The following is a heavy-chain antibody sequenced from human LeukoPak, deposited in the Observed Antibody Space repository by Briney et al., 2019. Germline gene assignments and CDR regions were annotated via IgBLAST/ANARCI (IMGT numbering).Heavy chain of an antibody. V-gene: IGHV4-38-2*02. CDR2: IKHSGST. Sequence: SETLSLTCTVSGYSLSSGYYWGWIRHPPGKGLEWIGEIKHSGSTNYNPSLKSRVTISLDTSKNQFSLKLSSVTAADTAVYYCARALIWSGYTIDYWGQGTLVTVSS. CDR3: ARALIWSGYTIDY. J-gene: IGHJ4*02. D-gene: IGHD3-3*01. CDR1: GYSLSSGYY.